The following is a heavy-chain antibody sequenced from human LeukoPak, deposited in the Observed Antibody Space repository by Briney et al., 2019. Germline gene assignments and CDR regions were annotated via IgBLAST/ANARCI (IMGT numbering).Heavy chain of an antibody. CDR1: GFTVSSNY. Sequence: GGSLRVSCAASGFTVSSNYMSWVRQAPGKGLEWVSSIYSGGSTYYADSVKGRFTISRDSSKNTLYLQMSSLRAEDTAVYYCARGHNWNDRGAFDIWGQWTMVTVSS. CDR3: ARGHNWNDRGAFDI. CDR2: IYSGGST. D-gene: IGHD1-1*01. V-gene: IGHV3-53*01. J-gene: IGHJ3*02.